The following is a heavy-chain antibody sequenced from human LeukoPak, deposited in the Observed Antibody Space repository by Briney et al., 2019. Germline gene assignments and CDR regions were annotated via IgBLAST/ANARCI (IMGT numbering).Heavy chain of an antibody. CDR3: ARDAKYYFDTSGHH. Sequence: QPGGSLRLSCAASGFTFSRNWMSWVRQAPGKGLEWLANINEDGSATYYVDSVKGRFSISRDNGKNSLYLQMNSLRAGDTAVYYCARDAKYYFDTSGHHWGQGTQVTVSS. J-gene: IGHJ1*01. CDR1: GFTFSRNW. V-gene: IGHV3-7*01. D-gene: IGHD3-22*01. CDR2: INEDGSAT.